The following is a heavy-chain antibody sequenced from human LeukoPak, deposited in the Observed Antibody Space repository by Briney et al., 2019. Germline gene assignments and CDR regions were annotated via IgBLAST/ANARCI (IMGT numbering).Heavy chain of an antibody. CDR1: GFTFSSYS. D-gene: IGHD3-16*01. J-gene: IGHJ4*02. CDR3: ARGHPSMGGFDY. Sequence: PGGSLRLSCAASGFTFSSYSMNWVRQAPGKGLEWVSSISSSSSYIYYADSLKGRFTVSRDNAKNSLYLQMNSLRAEDTAVYYCARGHPSMGGFDYWGQGTLVTVSS. V-gene: IGHV3-21*01. CDR2: ISSSSSYI.